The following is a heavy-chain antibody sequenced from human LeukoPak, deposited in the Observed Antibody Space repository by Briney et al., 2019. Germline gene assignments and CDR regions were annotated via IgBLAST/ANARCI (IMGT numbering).Heavy chain of an antibody. CDR3: ARLVRDSAGGNWFDP. D-gene: IGHD2-21*02. Sequence: GESLKISCKGSGYSFTSYWIGWVRPMPRKGLEWMGIIYPGDSDTRYSPSFQGQVTISADKSTSTAYLQWSSLKASDTAMYYCARLVRDSAGGNWFDPWGQGTLVTVSS. CDR1: GYSFTSYW. J-gene: IGHJ5*02. V-gene: IGHV5-51*01. CDR2: IYPGDSDT.